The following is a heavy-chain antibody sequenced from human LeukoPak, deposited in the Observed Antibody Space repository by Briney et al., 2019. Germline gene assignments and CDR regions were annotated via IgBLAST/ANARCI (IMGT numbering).Heavy chain of an antibody. CDR1: GFTFSSYK. Sequence: TGGSLRLSCAASGFTFSSYKMNWVRQAPGKGLEWVSSISSSSNYIYYADSVKGRFTISRDNAKNSLYLQMNSLRAEDTAVYYCASGVYDSSGYPIYYYYGMDVWGQGTTVTVSS. CDR2: ISSSSNYI. CDR3: ASGVYDSSGYPIYYYYGMDV. J-gene: IGHJ6*02. V-gene: IGHV3-21*04. D-gene: IGHD3-22*01.